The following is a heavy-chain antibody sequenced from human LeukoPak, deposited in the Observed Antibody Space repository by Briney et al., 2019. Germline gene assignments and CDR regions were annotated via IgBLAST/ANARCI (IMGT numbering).Heavy chain of an antibody. J-gene: IGHJ4*02. CDR2: IYYSGST. D-gene: IGHD6-6*01. CDR3: ARQPYSSSSHSWFDY. CDR1: GGPISSYY. V-gene: IGHV4-59*08. Sequence: SETLSLTCSVSGGPISSYYWSWIRQPPGKGLEWIGYIYYSGSTNYNPSLKSRVTISIDTSKNQFSLRLSSVTAADTAVYYCARQPYSSSSHSWFDYWGQGTLVTVSS.